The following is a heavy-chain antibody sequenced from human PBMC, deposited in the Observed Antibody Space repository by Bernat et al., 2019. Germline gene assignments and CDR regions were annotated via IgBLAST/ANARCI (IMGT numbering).Heavy chain of an antibody. J-gene: IGHJ4*02. V-gene: IGHV3-66*01. Sequence: EVHLVESGGGLVQPGGSLRLSCAASGFTVSSNYMSWVRQAPGNGLDWVSVLYSGGSTYYADSVKGRFTISRDNSKNTVYLQMNRLRAEDTAVFYCARARAWDRSFFDYWGQGALVTVSS. D-gene: IGHD1-26*01. CDR2: LYSGGST. CDR3: ARARAWDRSFFDY. CDR1: GFTVSSNY.